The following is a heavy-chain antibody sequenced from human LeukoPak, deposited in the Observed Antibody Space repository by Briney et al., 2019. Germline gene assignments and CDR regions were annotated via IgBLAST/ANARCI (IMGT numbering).Heavy chain of an antibody. J-gene: IGHJ4*02. CDR2: IYPNSGGT. Sequence: ASVKVSCKASGYTFTDFYMHWVRQAPGQGLEWMGWIYPNSGGTNYAQKFQGRVTMTRDMSINTIYMELSSLRSDDTAVYYCAREIDYYASTTYWGQGTLVTVSS. CDR1: GYTFTDFY. D-gene: IGHD2/OR15-2a*01. V-gene: IGHV1-2*02. CDR3: AREIDYYASTTY.